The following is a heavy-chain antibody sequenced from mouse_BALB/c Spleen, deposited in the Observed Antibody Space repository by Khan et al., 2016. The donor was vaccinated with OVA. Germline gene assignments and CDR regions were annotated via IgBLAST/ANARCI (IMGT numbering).Heavy chain of an antibody. CDR3: AISSYCGRGLYAMDY. J-gene: IGHJ4*01. Sequence: DLVEPGASVKLSCKASGYTFTSYWINWIKERPGQGLEWIGQIGPGSGSAYYNELFKGKATLTVDTSSSTVYIQLSSLSSEDSAVYFCAISSYCGRGLYAMDYWGQGTSVTVSS. V-gene: IGHV1S41*01. CDR2: IGPGSGSA. CDR1: GYTFTSYW. D-gene: IGHD1-1*01.